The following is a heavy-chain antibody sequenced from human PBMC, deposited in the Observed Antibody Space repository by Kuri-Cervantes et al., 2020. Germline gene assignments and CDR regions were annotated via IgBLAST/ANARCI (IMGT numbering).Heavy chain of an antibody. D-gene: IGHD6-13*01. Sequence: ASVKVSCKASGYTFSNYAITWVRQAPGQGLEWMGWISTQNGNTNSAQKIQGRVSMTTDTSTSTAYMELRSLRSDDTAMYYCVRGLGSSSSGVDIDYWGQGTLVTVSS. V-gene: IGHV1-18*01. J-gene: IGHJ4*02. CDR3: VRGLGSSSSGVDIDY. CDR1: GYTFSNYA. CDR2: ISTQNGNT.